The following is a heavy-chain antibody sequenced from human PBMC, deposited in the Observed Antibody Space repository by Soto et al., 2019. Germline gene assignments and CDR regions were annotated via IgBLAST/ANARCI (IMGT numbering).Heavy chain of an antibody. Sequence: QVQLQESGPGLVKPSQTLSLTCTVSGGSISGGVYYWSWIRQPPGKGLEWIGYIFDSGSTYYNPSLKSRVTISVDTSKNQFSLRLSSVTAADAAVDYCCRRVIPLTTGRYFDLWGRGTLVTVSS. CDR1: GGSISGGVYY. V-gene: IGHV4-30-4*01. D-gene: IGHD4-17*01. J-gene: IGHJ2*01. CDR2: IFDSGST. CDR3: CRRVIPLTTGRYFDL.